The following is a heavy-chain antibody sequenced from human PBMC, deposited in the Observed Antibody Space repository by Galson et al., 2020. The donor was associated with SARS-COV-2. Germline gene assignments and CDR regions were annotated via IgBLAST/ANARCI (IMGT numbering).Heavy chain of an antibody. CDR3: VRYDGTAPYDY. J-gene: IGHJ4*02. D-gene: IGHD3-16*01. V-gene: IGHV3-53*05. CDR2: IYYDGNT. CDR1: GFAVSSKY. Sequence: METGGSLRLSCAASGFAVSSKYMSWVRQAPGKGLEWVSVIYYDGNTNYADSVRGRFTISRDTSKNTVSLQMSSLRAEDTAVYYCVRYDGTAPYDYWGPGTLVTVSS.